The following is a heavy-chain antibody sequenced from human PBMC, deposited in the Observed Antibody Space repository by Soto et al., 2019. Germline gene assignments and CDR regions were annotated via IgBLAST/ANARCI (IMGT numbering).Heavy chain of an antibody. Sequence: PGGSLRLSCAASGFTFSDHYMDWVRQAPGKGLEWVGRTRSKANSYTTEYAASVKGRFTISRDNAKNTLYLQMNSLRADDTAVYYCARGGVASCSAGNCYPQIYWGQGALVTVSS. CDR1: GFTFSDHY. V-gene: IGHV3-72*01. CDR3: ARGGVASCSAGNCYPQIY. CDR2: TRSKANSYTT. D-gene: IGHD2-15*01. J-gene: IGHJ4*02.